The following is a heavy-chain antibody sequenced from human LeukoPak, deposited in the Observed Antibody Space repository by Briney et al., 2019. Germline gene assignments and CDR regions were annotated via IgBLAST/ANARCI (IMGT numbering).Heavy chain of an antibody. CDR1: GGSTSSGGYS. Sequence: PSETLSLTCAVSGGSTSSGGYSWSWIRQPPGKGLEWIGYIYHSGSTYYNPSLKSRVTISVDKSKNQFSLKLSSVTAADTAVYYCARDLGVAGWYFDYWGQGTLVTVSS. V-gene: IGHV4-30-2*01. D-gene: IGHD6-19*01. CDR2: IYHSGST. J-gene: IGHJ4*02. CDR3: ARDLGVAGWYFDY.